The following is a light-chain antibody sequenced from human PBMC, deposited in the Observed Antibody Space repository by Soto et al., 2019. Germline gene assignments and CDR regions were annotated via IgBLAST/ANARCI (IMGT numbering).Light chain of an antibody. CDR2: EVS. J-gene: IGLJ1*01. Sequence: QSVLTQPPSASGSPGPTVTIPCTGTSSDVGGYNYVSWYQHHPGKAPKLMIYEVSKRPSGVPDRFSGSKSGSAASLTVSGLQAEDEADYYCSSYAGSNIYVFGTGTKVTVL. CDR1: SSDVGGYNY. CDR3: SSYAGSNIYV. V-gene: IGLV2-8*01.